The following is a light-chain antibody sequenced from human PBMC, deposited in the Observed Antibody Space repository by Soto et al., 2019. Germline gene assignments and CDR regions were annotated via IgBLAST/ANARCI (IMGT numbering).Light chain of an antibody. CDR1: NSDVGAYSY. J-gene: IGLJ1*01. V-gene: IGLV2-14*03. CDR3: SSFTGASTI. Sequence: QSVLTQPASVSGSPGQSITISCTGTNSDVGAYSYVSWYQQYPGKAPKLVIYEVTKRPSGVPDRFSGSKSGNTASLTVSGLQAEDEADYYCSSFTGASTIFGTGTKVTVL. CDR2: EVT.